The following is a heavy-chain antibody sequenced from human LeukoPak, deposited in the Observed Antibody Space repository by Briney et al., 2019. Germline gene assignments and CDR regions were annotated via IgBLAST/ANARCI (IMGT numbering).Heavy chain of an antibody. CDR1: GFTSDDFG. D-gene: IGHD4-17*01. CDR3: ARDDYGETFDY. Sequence: GGSLRLSCAASGFTSDDFGMSWVRQAPGKGLEWVSGINWNGASTGYGDSVKGRFTISRDNAKNSLYLQMNSLRAEDTAVYYCARDDYGETFDYWGQGTLVTVSS. V-gene: IGHV3-20*04. CDR2: INWNGAST. J-gene: IGHJ4*02.